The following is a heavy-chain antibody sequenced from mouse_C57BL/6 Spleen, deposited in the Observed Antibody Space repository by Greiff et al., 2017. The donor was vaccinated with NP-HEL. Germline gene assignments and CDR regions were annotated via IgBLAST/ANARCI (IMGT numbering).Heavy chain of an antibody. CDR2: IYPSDSET. J-gene: IGHJ3*01. V-gene: IGHV1-61*01. D-gene: IGHD1-1*01. Sequence: QVQLQQPGAELVRPGSSVKLSCKASGYTFTSYWMDWVKQRPGQGLEWIGNIYPSDSETHYNQKFKDKATLTVDKSSSTAYMQLSSLTSEDSAVYYCAGGDYGNAYWGQGTLGTVSA. CDR1: GYTFTSYW. CDR3: AGGDYGNAY.